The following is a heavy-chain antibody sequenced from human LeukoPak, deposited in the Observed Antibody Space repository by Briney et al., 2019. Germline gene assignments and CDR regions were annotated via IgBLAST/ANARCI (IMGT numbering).Heavy chain of an antibody. V-gene: IGHV3-53*01. D-gene: IGHD6-19*01. CDR1: GFTVSSNY. CDR3: ARDRSGGWKDMDV. CDR2: IYSGGST. J-gene: IGHJ6*03. Sequence: GGSLRLSCAASGFTVSSNYMSWVRQAPGKGLEWVSVIYSGGSTYYADSVKGRFTISRDNSKNTLYLQINSLRAEDTAVYYCARDRSGGWKDMDVWGKGTTVTVSS.